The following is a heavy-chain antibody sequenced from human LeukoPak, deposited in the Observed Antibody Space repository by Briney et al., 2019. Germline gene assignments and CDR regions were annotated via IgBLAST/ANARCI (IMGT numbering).Heavy chain of an antibody. CDR1: GGSISSYY. V-gene: IGHV4-59*01. CDR2: IYYSGST. D-gene: IGHD3-3*01. Sequence: SETLSLTCTVSGGSISSYYWSWIRQPLGKGLEWIGYIYYSGSTNYNPSLKSRVTISVDTSKNQFSLKLSSVTAADTAVYYCARRRITIFGVVISHDAFDIWGQGTMVTVSS. CDR3: ARRRITIFGVVISHDAFDI. J-gene: IGHJ3*02.